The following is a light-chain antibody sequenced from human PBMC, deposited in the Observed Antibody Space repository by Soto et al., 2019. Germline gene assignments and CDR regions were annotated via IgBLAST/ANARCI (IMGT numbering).Light chain of an antibody. J-gene: IGKJ5*01. Sequence: IVLTQSPATLFLSPGERATLSCRASQSVSSYLAWYQQKPGQAPGLLIYDASNRATGIPARFSGRVSGTDGTLTISSLETEDVAVYYGQQRSNWPITFGQGTRLEIK. CDR2: DAS. V-gene: IGKV3-11*01. CDR3: QQRSNWPIT. CDR1: QSVSSY.